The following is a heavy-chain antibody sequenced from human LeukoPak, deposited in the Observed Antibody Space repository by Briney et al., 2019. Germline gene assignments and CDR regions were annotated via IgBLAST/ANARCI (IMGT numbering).Heavy chain of an antibody. CDR2: IYTSGST. V-gene: IGHV4-4*07. D-gene: IGHD6-13*01. J-gene: IGHJ4*02. CDR3: ARVIAAAGTLDY. Sequence: SETLSLTCTVSSGSISSYYWSWIRQPAGKGLEWIGRIYTSGSTNYNPSLKSRVTMSVDTSKNQFSLKLSSVTAADTAVYYCARVIAAAGTLDYWGQGTLVTVSS. CDR1: SGSISSYY.